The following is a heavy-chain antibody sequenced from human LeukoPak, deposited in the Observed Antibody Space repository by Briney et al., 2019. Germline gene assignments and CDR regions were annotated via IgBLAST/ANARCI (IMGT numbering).Heavy chain of an antibody. CDR2: ISYDGSNK. V-gene: IGHV3-30-3*01. CDR1: GFTFDDYA. J-gene: IGHJ4*02. D-gene: IGHD5-24*01. Sequence: GGSLRLSCAASGFTFDDYAMHWVRQAPGKGLEWVAVISYDGSNKYYADSVKGRFTISRDNSKNTLYLQMNSLRAEDTAVYYCVKGRGDGYTYPLLFDYWGQGTLVTVSS. CDR3: VKGRGDGYTYPLLFDY.